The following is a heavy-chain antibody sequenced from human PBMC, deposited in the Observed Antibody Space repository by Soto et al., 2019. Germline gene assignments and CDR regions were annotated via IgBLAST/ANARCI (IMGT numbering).Heavy chain of an antibody. J-gene: IGHJ4*02. V-gene: IGHV4-34*01. CDR1: GGSFSGYY. D-gene: IGHD3-22*01. CDR3: ARGQAKGAYYYDSSGYYPVLVYRY. Sequence: PSETLSLTCAVYGGSFSGYYWSWIRQPPGKGLEWIGEINHSGSTNYNPSLKSRVTISVDTSKNQFSLKLSSVTAADTAVYYCARGQAKGAYYYDSSGYYPVLVYRYWGQGTLVTVSS. CDR2: INHSGST.